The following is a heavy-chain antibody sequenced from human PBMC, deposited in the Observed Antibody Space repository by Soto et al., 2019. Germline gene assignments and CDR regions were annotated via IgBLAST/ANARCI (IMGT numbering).Heavy chain of an antibody. J-gene: IGHJ5*02. Sequence: QVQLQESGPGLVKPSETLSLTCTVSGGSFSSHFWSWIRQPPGKGLEWIGYMYNSGSTNYTPSLKSRVTISVDTSKNQFSLKLTSVTAADTAIYYCAREGGPTGTPGWCDPWGQGTLVTVSS. CDR1: GGSFSSHF. D-gene: IGHD1-1*01. CDR3: AREGGPTGTPGWCDP. CDR2: MYNSGST. V-gene: IGHV4-59*11.